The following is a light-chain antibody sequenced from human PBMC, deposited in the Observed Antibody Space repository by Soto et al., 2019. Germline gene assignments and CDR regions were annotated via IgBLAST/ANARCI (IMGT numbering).Light chain of an antibody. J-gene: IGKJ1*01. CDR1: RSVSSNF. CDR2: GAS. CDR3: QQYGSSPGT. Sequence: EIVLTQSPGTLSLSPGERATLSCRTSRSVSSNFLAWYQHKPGQAPRLLSYGASSRATGIPDRFSVSGSGTAFTLTISRLEPEDFAVYYCQQYGSSPGTFGQGTKVEIK. V-gene: IGKV3-20*01.